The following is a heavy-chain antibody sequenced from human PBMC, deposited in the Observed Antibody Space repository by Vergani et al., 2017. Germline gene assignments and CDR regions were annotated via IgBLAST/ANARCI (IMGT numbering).Heavy chain of an antibody. V-gene: IGHV1-69*02. J-gene: IGHJ4*02. Sequence: VQLVQSGAEVKKPGSSVKVSCKASGGTFSSYTISWVRQAPGQGLEWMGRIIPILGIANYAQKFQGRVTITADKSTSTAYMELSSLRSEDTAVYYCASAGNRRYSYGWDYWGQGTLVTVSS. CDR2: IIPILGIA. CDR1: GGTFSSYT. D-gene: IGHD5-18*01. CDR3: ASAGNRRYSYGWDY.